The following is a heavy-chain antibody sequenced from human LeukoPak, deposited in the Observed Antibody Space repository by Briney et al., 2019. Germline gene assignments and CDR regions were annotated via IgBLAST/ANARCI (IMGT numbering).Heavy chain of an antibody. CDR3: ARVGYYDSSGYYYRLDY. CDR1: GGSFSGYY. J-gene: IGHJ4*02. V-gene: IGHV4-34*01. Sequence: SETLSLTCAVYGGSFSGYYWSWIRQPPGKGLEWIGEINHSGSTNYNPSLKSRVAISVDTSKNQISLKLSSVTAADTAVYYCARVGYYDSSGYYYRLDYWGQGTLVTVSS. CDR2: INHSGST. D-gene: IGHD3-22*01.